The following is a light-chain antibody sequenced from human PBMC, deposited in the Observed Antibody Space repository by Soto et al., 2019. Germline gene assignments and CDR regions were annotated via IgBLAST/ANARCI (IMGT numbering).Light chain of an antibody. CDR3: QQYNSYWT. Sequence: DIQMTQSPSTLSASVGDRVTITCRASQSISSWLAWYQQKLGKAPKLLIYKASSLESGVPSRFSGSGYGTEFILTISSLLPDDFATYYCQQYNSYWTFGQGTKVEIK. V-gene: IGKV1-5*03. CDR1: QSISSW. CDR2: KAS. J-gene: IGKJ1*01.